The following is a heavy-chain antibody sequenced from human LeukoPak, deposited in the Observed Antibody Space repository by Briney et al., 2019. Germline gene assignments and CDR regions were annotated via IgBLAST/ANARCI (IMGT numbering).Heavy chain of an antibody. CDR2: IIPIFGTA. CDR3: ARDVRKILWFGEFIS. J-gene: IGHJ5*02. D-gene: IGHD3-10*01. Sequence: SVKVSCKASGYTFTSYYMHWVRLAPGQGLEWMGGIIPIFGTANYAQKFQGRVTITADKSTSTAYMELSSLRSEDTAVYYCARDVRKILWFGEFISWGQGTLVTVSS. CDR1: GYTFTSYY. V-gene: IGHV1-69*06.